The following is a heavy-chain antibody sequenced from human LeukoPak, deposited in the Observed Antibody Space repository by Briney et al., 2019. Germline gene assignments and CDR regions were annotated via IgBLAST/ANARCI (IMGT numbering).Heavy chain of an antibody. J-gene: IGHJ6*02. Sequence: GGSLRLSCAASGFTFSSYEMNWVRQAPGKGLEWVSYISSSGSTIYYAASVKGRFTISRDNAKNSLYLQMNSLRAEDTAVYYCARDKVPAAISGYYYYGMDVWGQGTTVTVSS. CDR3: ARDKVPAAISGYYYYGMDV. V-gene: IGHV3-48*03. CDR2: ISSSGSTI. D-gene: IGHD2-2*02. CDR1: GFTFSSYE.